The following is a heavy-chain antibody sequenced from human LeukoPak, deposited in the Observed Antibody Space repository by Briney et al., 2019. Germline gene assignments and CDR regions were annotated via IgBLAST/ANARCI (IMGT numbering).Heavy chain of an antibody. Sequence: SETLSLTCTVSGGPISSHYWSWIRQPSGKGLEWIGDIYYSGSTNYNPSLKSRVTISVDTSKNQFSLKLSSVTAADTAVYYCARCSGSWYGIYDAFDIWGQGTMVTVSS. D-gene: IGHD6-13*01. CDR3: ARCSGSWYGIYDAFDI. CDR2: IYYSGST. V-gene: IGHV4-59*11. CDR1: GGPISSHY. J-gene: IGHJ3*02.